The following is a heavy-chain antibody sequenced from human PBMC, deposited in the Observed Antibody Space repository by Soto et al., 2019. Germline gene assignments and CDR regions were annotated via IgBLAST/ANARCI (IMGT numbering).Heavy chain of an antibody. J-gene: IGHJ6*02. V-gene: IGHV3-30*03. CDR2: ISYDGSNK. CDR1: GFTFSSYG. Sequence: QVQLVESGGGVVQPGRSLRLSCAASGFTFSSYGMHWVRQAPGKGLEWVAVISYDGSNKYYADSVKGRFTISRDNSKNTLYLQMNRLRAEDTAVYDCAGSGWYPRTSYYYGMDVWGQGTTVTVAS. D-gene: IGHD6-19*01. CDR3: AGSGWYPRTSYYYGMDV.